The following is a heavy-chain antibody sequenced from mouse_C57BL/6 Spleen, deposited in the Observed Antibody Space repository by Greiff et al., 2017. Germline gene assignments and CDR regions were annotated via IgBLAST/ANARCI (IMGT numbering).Heavy chain of an antibody. CDR2: IDPSDSYT. CDR1: GYTFTSYW. D-gene: IGHD1-1*01. Sequence: QVQLQQPGAELVMPGASVKLSCKASGYTFTSYWMHWVKQRPGQGLEWIGEIDPSDSYTNYNQKFKGKSTLTVDKSSSTAYMQRSSLTSEDSAVYYCARRVITTVVATGDFFDYWGQGTTLTVSS. V-gene: IGHV1-69*01. J-gene: IGHJ2*01. CDR3: ARRVITTVVATGDFFDY.